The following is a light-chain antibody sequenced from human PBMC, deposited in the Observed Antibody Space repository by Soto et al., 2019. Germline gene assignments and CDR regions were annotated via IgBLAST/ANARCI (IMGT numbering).Light chain of an antibody. CDR3: QEYNSASYT. J-gene: IGKJ2*01. V-gene: IGKV1-27*01. CDR1: QGISNY. Sequence: DIQMTQSPSSLSASVGDRVTITCRASQGISNYLAWYQQKPGKVPNLLIYAASTLQSGVPSRLSCGGSGTYFTVPLNSLRPEGVATYYCQEYNSASYTFGQGPRL. CDR2: AAS.